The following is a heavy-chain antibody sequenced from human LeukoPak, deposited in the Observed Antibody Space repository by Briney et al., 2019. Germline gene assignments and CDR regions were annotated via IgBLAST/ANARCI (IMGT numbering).Heavy chain of an antibody. Sequence: ASVKVSCKASGFTFTSSPVQWVRQARGQRLEWIGWIVIGSGNTNYAQKFQERVTITRDMSTSTAYMELSSLRSEDTAVYYCAAVGVTEVWGQGTLVTVSS. CDR3: AAVGVTEV. D-gene: IGHD3-10*01. J-gene: IGHJ4*02. V-gene: IGHV1-58*01. CDR2: IVIGSGNT. CDR1: GFTFTSSP.